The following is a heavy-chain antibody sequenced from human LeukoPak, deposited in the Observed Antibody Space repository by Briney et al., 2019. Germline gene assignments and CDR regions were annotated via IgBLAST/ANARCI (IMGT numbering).Heavy chain of an antibody. J-gene: IGHJ4*02. D-gene: IGHD1-26*01. CDR1: GYSFTNFW. V-gene: IGHV5-51*01. CDR2: MHPGDSDT. CDR3: ARRSGSYFDY. Sequence: GESLKISCKGFGYSFTNFWIGWVRQMPGKGLEWMGIMHPGDSDTRYSPSSQGQVTISVDKSISTAYVQWSSLEASDTAMYYCARRSGSYFDYWGQGTLVTVSS.